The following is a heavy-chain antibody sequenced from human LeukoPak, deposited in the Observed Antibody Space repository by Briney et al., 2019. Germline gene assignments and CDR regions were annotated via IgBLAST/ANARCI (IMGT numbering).Heavy chain of an antibody. CDR3: TRGVPGSGFDY. CDR2: TKNKARSYST. J-gene: IGHJ4*02. Sequence: GGSLRLSCAVSGFTFSDHYMDWVPQAPGKGLEWVGRTKNKARSYSTEYAASVKGRFTISRDDSKNSLNLQMNSLKTEDTAVYYCTRGVPGSGFDYWGQGALVTVSS. CDR1: GFTFSDHY. D-gene: IGHD3-10*02. V-gene: IGHV3-72*01.